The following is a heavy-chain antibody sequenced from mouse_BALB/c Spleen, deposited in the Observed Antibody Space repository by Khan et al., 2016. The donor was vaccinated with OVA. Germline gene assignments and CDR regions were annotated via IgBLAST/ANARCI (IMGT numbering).Heavy chain of an antibody. V-gene: IGHV1S135*01. CDR3: TRHGDVAWFTY. Sequence: VHVKQSGPELMKPGASVKISCKASGYSFTTYYLHWVMQSHGESLEWIGYVDPFSGGTTYNQKFKGKATLTVDKSSSTAYMHLSNLTSEDSAVYYCTRHGDVAWFTYWGQGTLVTVSA. CDR2: VDPFSGGT. CDR1: GYSFTTYY. J-gene: IGHJ3*01. D-gene: IGHD2-13*01.